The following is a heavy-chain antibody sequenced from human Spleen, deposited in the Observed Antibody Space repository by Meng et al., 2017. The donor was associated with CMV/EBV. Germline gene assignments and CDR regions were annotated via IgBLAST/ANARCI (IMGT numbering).Heavy chain of an antibody. CDR1: GFTFSSYS. D-gene: IGHD6-6*01. Sequence: GESLKISCAASGFTFSSYSMNWVRQAPGKGLEWVSSISSSSSYIYYADSVKGRFTISRDNAKNSLYLQMNSLRAEDTAVYYCARDFGSSSEDYWGQGTLVTVSS. CDR2: ISSSSSYI. CDR3: ARDFGSSSEDY. V-gene: IGHV3-21*01. J-gene: IGHJ4*02.